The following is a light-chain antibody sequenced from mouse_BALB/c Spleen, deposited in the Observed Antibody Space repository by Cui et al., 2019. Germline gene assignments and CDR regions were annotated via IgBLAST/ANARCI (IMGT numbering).Light chain of an antibody. CDR1: SSVSY. V-gene: IGKV4-68*01. J-gene: IGKJ5*01. Sequence: QIVLTQSPALMSASPGEKVTMTCSASSSVSYMYWYQQKPRSSPKPWIYLTSNLPSGVPARFSGSGSGTSYSLTISSMEAEDAATYYCQQWSSNPLTFGAGTKLELK. CDR2: LTS. CDR3: QQWSSNPLT.